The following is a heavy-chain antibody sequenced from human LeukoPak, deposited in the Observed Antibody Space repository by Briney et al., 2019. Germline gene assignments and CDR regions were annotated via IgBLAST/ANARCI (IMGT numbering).Heavy chain of an antibody. D-gene: IGHD6-13*01. J-gene: IGHJ1*01. CDR3: AKDLHSSSWYNYFQH. CDR1: GFTVSSNY. V-gene: IGHV3-23*01. CDR2: ISDSGGST. Sequence: QSGGSLRLSCAASGFTVSSNYMSWVRQAPGKGLEWVSAISDSGGSTYYADSVTGRFTISRDNSKNTLYLQMNSLRAEDTAVYYCAKDLHSSSWYNYFQHWGQGTLVTVSS.